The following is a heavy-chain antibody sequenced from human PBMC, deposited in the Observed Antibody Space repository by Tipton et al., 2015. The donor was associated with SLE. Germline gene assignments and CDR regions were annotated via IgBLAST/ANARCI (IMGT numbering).Heavy chain of an antibody. CDR1: GGSISSSSYY. CDR2: IFYSGST. Sequence: TLSLTCTVSGGSISSSSYYWGWIRQPPGKGLEWIGSIFYSGSTYYNPSLKSRVTISVDTSKNQFSLKLSSVTAADTAVYYCARDPALLVGALGYYMDVWGKGTTVTVSS. CDR3: ARDPALLVGALGYYMDV. D-gene: IGHD1-26*01. J-gene: IGHJ6*03. V-gene: IGHV4-39*07.